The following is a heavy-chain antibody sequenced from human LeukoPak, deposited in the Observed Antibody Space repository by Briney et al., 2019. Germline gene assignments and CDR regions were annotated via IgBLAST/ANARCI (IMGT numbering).Heavy chain of an antibody. J-gene: IGHJ6*02. Sequence: GGSLRLSCAASGFTFSSYSMNWVRQAPGKGLEWVSSISSSSYIYYADSVKGRFTISRDNAKNSLYLQMNSLRAEDTAVYYCARDRGVVPAAEYGMDVWGQGTTVTVSS. D-gene: IGHD2-2*01. CDR3: ARDRGVVPAAEYGMDV. V-gene: IGHV3-21*01. CDR2: ISSSSYI. CDR1: GFTFSSYS.